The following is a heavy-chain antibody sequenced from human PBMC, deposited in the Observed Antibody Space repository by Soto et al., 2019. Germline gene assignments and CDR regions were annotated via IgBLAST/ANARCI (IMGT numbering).Heavy chain of an antibody. D-gene: IGHD3-16*01. Sequence: QITLKESGPTLVKPTQTLTLTCTFSGFSLTTRGVGVGWIRQPPGKALECLALIYWDDDKRYIPSLQSRLSITKDTSKIQVVLTMTNVDPVDTATYYCAHIPNYYQYDWFDPWGQGTLVSVSS. CDR1: GFSLTTRGVG. CDR2: IYWDDDK. V-gene: IGHV2-5*02. CDR3: AHIPNYYQYDWFDP. J-gene: IGHJ5*02.